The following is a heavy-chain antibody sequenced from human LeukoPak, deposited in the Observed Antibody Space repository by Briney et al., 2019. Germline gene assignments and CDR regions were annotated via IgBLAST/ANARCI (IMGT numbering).Heavy chain of an antibody. CDR3: ARDLYYDSSGYYPPLGY. CDR2: INNSGGTI. V-gene: IGHV3-48*03. D-gene: IGHD3-22*01. CDR1: GFTFSSYE. Sequence: GGSLRLSCAASGFTFSSYEMNWVRQAPGKGLEWLSYINNSGGTIYYADSVKGRFTIPRDNAKNSLYLQMNSLRAEDTAVYYCARDLYYDSSGYYPPLGYWGQGTLVTVSS. J-gene: IGHJ4*02.